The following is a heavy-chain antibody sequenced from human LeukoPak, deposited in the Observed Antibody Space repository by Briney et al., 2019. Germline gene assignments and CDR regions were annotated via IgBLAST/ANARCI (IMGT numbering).Heavy chain of an antibody. D-gene: IGHD1-7*01. CDR1: GFTFDTYG. Sequence: GGSLRLSCAASGFTFDTYGMHWVRQAPGKGLEWVAVIWFDGTNKYYADSVKGRFTISRDNSKNTLYLQMNSLRAEDTALYYCARDHLPYNWNYGLFDYWGQGTLVTVSS. J-gene: IGHJ4*02. V-gene: IGHV3-33*08. CDR2: IWFDGTNK. CDR3: ARDHLPYNWNYGLFDY.